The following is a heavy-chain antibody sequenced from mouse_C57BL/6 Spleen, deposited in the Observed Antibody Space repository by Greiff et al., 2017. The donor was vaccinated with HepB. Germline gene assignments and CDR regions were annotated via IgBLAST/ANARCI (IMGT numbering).Heavy chain of an antibody. V-gene: IGHV5-12*01. CDR2: ISNGGGST. Sequence: EVQLVESGGGLVQPGGSLKLSCAASGFTFSDYYMYWVRQTPEKRLEWVAYISNGGGSTYYPDTVKGRFTISRDNAKNTLYLQMSRLKSEDTAMYYCARSYYYGSTLYAMDYWGQGTSVTVSS. D-gene: IGHD1-1*01. CDR1: GFTFSDYY. J-gene: IGHJ4*01. CDR3: ARSYYYGSTLYAMDY.